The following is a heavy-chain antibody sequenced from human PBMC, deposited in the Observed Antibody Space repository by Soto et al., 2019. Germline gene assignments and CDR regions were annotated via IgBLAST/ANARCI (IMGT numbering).Heavy chain of an antibody. J-gene: IGHJ4*02. CDR3: AKDGRGSGSHYNSFGY. D-gene: IGHD3-10*01. V-gene: IGHV3-53*01. Sequence: EVQLVDSGGGLIQPGGSLKLSCAASGFTVGNNYMSWVRQAPGKGLEWVSLIYSTGTTKYADSVKGRFTVSRDKAKNTLYLQMNSLRAEDTAVYYCAKDGRGSGSHYNSFGYWGQGTLVTVSS. CDR1: GFTVGNNY. CDR2: IYSTGTT.